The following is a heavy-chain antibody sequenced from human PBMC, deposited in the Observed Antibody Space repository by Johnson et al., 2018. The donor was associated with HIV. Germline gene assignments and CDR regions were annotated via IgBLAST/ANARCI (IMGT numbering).Heavy chain of an antibody. Sequence: VQLVESGGGLVKPGGSPRLSCAASGFTFSSYGMHWVRQAPGKGLEWVGRIKSKTDGGTTDYAAPVKGRFTISRDDSKNTLYLQMNSLKTEDTAVYYCTTYTAMVTMYVEIKGGAFDIWGQGTMVTVSS. V-gene: IGHV3-15*01. CDR2: IKSKTDGGTT. CDR1: GFTFSSYG. CDR3: TTYTAMVTMYVEIKGGAFDI. J-gene: IGHJ3*02. D-gene: IGHD5-18*01.